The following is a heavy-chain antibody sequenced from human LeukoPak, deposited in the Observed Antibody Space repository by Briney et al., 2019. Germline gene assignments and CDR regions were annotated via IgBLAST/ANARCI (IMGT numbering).Heavy chain of an antibody. CDR2: ISYDGSNK. Sequence: LRLSCAASGFTFSSYAINWVRQAPGKGLEWVALISYDGSNKYYADSVRGRFTISRDNSKNTLYLQMNSLRPEDTAVYYCARVAWGVAATLEYEYYFDYWGQGTLVTVSS. CDR3: ARVAWGVAATLEYEYYFDY. V-gene: IGHV3-30*04. J-gene: IGHJ4*02. CDR1: GFTFSSYA. D-gene: IGHD2-15*01.